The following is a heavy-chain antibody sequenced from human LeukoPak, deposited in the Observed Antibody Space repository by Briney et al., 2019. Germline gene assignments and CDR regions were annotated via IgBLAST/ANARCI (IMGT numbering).Heavy chain of an antibody. CDR3: AREFYPDWFDP. D-gene: IGHD2/OR15-2a*01. Sequence: SETLSLTCAVSGGSISSSNWWSWVRQPPGKGLEWIGEIYHSGSTNYNPSLKSRVTISVDKSNNQFSLKLSSVTAADTAVYYCAREFYPDWFDPWGQGTLVTVSS. CDR2: IYHSGST. CDR1: GGSISSSNW. V-gene: IGHV4-4*02. J-gene: IGHJ5*02.